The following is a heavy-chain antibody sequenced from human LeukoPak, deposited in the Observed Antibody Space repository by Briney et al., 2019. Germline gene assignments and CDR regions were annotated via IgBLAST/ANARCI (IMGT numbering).Heavy chain of an antibody. CDR2: ISSSGSTI. V-gene: IGHV3-11*01. CDR3: ARERSSTFFDY. CDR1: GFTFSDYY. D-gene: IGHD6-13*01. Sequence: GGSLRLSCAASGFTFSDYYMSWIRQAPGKGLEWVSYISSSGSTIYYADSVKGRFTISRDNAKNSLYLQMNSLRAEDTAVYCCARERSSTFFDYWGQGTLVTVSS. J-gene: IGHJ4*02.